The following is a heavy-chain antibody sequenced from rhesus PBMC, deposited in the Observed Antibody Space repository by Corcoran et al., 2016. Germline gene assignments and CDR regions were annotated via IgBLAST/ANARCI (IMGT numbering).Heavy chain of an antibody. V-gene: IGHV2S1*01. CDR1: GFSLSTSAMG. CDR2: IYWDDDK. Sequence: QVTLKESGPALVKPTQTLTLTCTFSGFSLSTSAMGVGWIRQPPGKAREWLASIYWDDDKYYNTSLKKRLTISKDTSRNQVVLRMTNMDPVDTATYYCARVHGGTYDYWGQGVLVTVSS. J-gene: IGHJ4*01. D-gene: IGHD1-1*01. CDR3: ARVHGGTYDY.